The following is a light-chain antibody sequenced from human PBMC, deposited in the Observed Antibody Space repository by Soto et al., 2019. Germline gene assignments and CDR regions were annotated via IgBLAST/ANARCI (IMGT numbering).Light chain of an antibody. CDR2: DVT. CDR1: SSDVGGYNY. V-gene: IGLV2-14*03. Sequence: QSVLTQPASVSGSPGQSLTISCTGTSSDVGGYNYVSWYQQHPGKAPKLLIYDVTNRPSGVSNRFSASKSGNTAALTISGLQAEDEADYYCSSYTPSSTVVFGGGTQLTVL. CDR3: SSYTPSSTVV. J-gene: IGLJ2*01.